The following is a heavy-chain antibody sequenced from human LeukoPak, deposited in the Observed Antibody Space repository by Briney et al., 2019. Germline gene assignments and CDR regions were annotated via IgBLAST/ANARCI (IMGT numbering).Heavy chain of an antibody. CDR1: GYTFTSYW. CDR2: IYPGDSDT. D-gene: IGHD4-23*01. V-gene: IGHV5-51*01. Sequence: GGSLRLSCKGSGYTFTSYWIAWVRQMPGKGLEWMGIIYPGDSDTRYSPSFQGQVTISVDKSITTAYLQWSSLKASDTAMYYCARRRILVGGTSFDYWGQGALVTVSS. CDR3: ARRRILVGGTSFDY. J-gene: IGHJ4*02.